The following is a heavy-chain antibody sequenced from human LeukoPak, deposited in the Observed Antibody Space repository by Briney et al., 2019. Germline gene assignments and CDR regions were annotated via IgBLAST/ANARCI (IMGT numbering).Heavy chain of an antibody. J-gene: IGHJ5*02. CDR2: INKDGSEK. Sequence: GGSLRLSCAASGFTFNGYWMSWVRQAPGKGLEWVANINKDGSEKYYVDSVKGRFTISRDNAKNSLYLQINTVRAEDTAVYYCAREAAGSTSTNFFDPWGHGTLVTVSS. CDR3: AREAAGSTSTNFFDP. D-gene: IGHD6-13*01. CDR1: GFTFNGYW. V-gene: IGHV3-7*01.